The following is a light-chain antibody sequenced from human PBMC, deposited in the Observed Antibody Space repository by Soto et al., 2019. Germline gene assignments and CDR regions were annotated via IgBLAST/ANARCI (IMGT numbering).Light chain of an antibody. CDR3: LSFDSSLSVV. CDR1: SSNIGAGYD. J-gene: IGLJ2*01. Sequence: QSVLTQPPSVSGAPGKKVTISCTRSSSNIGAGYDVHWYQQLPGRAPKLLIYGNTNRPSGVPDRFSGSKSGTSASLAITGLQAEDEADYYCLSFDSSLSVVFGGGTKLTVL. CDR2: GNT. V-gene: IGLV1-40*01.